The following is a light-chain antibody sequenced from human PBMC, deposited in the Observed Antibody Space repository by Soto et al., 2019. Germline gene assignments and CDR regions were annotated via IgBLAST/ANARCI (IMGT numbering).Light chain of an antibody. J-gene: IGLJ1*01. CDR3: SSYTIRNTRQIV. CDR1: SSDVGGYNY. Sequence: QSALTQPASVSGSPGQSITISCNGTSSDVGGYNYVSWYQHHPGKAPKLIIYDVSNRPSGVSIRFSGSKSDNPASLTISALQPEDEAYYHCSSYTIRNTRQIVFGPGTKLTVL. V-gene: IGLV2-14*03. CDR2: DVS.